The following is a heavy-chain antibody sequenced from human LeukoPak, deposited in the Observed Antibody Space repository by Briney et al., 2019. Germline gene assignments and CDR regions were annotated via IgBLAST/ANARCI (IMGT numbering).Heavy chain of an antibody. V-gene: IGHV3-23*01. Sequence: GGSLRLSCAASGFTFSSYTMNWARQAPGKGLEWVSGISGSGRRTYYADSVKGRFTISRDNSKNTLYLQMNSLRAEDTAIYYCAKDLRYCGGDCYSADAFDIWGQGTMVTVSS. CDR2: ISGSGRRT. CDR1: GFTFSSYT. J-gene: IGHJ3*02. CDR3: AKDLRYCGGDCYSADAFDI. D-gene: IGHD2-21*01.